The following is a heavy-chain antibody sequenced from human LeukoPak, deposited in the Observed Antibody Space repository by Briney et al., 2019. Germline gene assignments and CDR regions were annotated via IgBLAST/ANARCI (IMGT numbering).Heavy chain of an antibody. J-gene: IGHJ4*02. CDR3: ASYDILTGYYSY. CDR2: IYYSGST. V-gene: IGHV4-59*08. CDR1: GGSISSYY. Sequence: SETLSLTCTVSGGSISSYYWSWIRQPPGKGLEWIGHIYYSGSTNYNPSLKSRVTISVDTSKNQFSLKLSSVTAADTPVYYCASYDILTGYYSYWGQGTLVTVSS. D-gene: IGHD3-9*01.